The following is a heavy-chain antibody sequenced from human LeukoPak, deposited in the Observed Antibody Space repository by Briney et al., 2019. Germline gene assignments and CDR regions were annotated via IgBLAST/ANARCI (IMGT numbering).Heavy chain of an antibody. D-gene: IGHD4-23*01. J-gene: IGHJ3*02. CDR3: ARRRATVVTPDYAFDI. V-gene: IGHV4-38-2*01. CDR2: IYDSGST. Sequence: SETLSLTCAVSGYSISSGYYWGWIRQPPGKGLEWIGSIYDSGSTYYNPSLKSRVTISVDTSKNQFSLKLSSVTAADTAVYYCARRRATVVTPDYAFDIWGQGTMVTVSS. CDR1: GYSISSGYY.